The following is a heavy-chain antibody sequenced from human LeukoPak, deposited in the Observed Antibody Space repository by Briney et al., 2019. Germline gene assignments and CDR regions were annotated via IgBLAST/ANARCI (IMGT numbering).Heavy chain of an antibody. Sequence: GASVKVSCKAFGYIFTGYYLYWVRQAPGQGLEWMGWFNPISGATHYAQKFRGRVTMTGDASRSTAYMELSWLTTDDTAVYYCARDAHYWGQGTLVTVSS. V-gene: IGHV1-2*02. CDR3: ARDAHY. J-gene: IGHJ4*02. CDR2: FNPISGAT. CDR1: GYIFTGYY.